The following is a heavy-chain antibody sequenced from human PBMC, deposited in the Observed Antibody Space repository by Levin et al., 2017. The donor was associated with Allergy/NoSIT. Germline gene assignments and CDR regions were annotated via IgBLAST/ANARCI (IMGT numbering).Heavy chain of an antibody. Sequence: GESLKISCAASGFTFSSYWMSWVRQAPGKGLEWVANIKQDGSEKYYVDSVKGRFTISRDNAKNSLYLQMNSLRAEDTAVYYCARGGAYYDFWSGSEYFDYWGQGTLVTVSS. J-gene: IGHJ4*02. D-gene: IGHD3-3*01. V-gene: IGHV3-7*01. CDR3: ARGGAYYDFWSGSEYFDY. CDR1: GFTFSSYW. CDR2: IKQDGSEK.